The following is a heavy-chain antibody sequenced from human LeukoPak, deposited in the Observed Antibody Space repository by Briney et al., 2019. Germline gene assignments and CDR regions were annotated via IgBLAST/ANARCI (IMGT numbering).Heavy chain of an antibody. J-gene: IGHJ4*02. V-gene: IGHV3-23*01. Sequence: GGSLRLSCAASGFTFSSYAMSWVRQAPGKGLDWVSTISGSGGSTYYADSVKGRFTISGDNSKNTLYLQMNSLRAEDTAVCYCAKSMVRGVIISYYFDYWGQGTLVTVSS. D-gene: IGHD3-10*01. CDR1: GFTFSSYA. CDR2: ISGSGGST. CDR3: AKSMVRGVIISYYFDY.